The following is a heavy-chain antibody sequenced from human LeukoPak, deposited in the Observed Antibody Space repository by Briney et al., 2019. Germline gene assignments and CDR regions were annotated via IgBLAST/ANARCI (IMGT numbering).Heavy chain of an antibody. CDR1: GFTFSSYA. D-gene: IGHD1-1*01. V-gene: IGHV3-30*04. Sequence: PGGSLRLSCAASGFTFSSYAMHWVRQAPGKGLEWVAVISYDGINKYYADSVKGRFTISRDNSKNTLYLQMNSLRAEDTAVYYCARELGPGSNWNGYFDYWGQGTLVTVSS. J-gene: IGHJ4*02. CDR3: ARELGPGSNWNGYFDY. CDR2: ISYDGINK.